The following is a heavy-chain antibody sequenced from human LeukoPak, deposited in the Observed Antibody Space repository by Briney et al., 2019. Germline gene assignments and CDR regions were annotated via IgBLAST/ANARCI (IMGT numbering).Heavy chain of an antibody. V-gene: IGHV3-7*01. CDR3: ARICSSTDCLIPD. D-gene: IGHD2-2*01. J-gene: IGHJ4*02. Sequence: GGSLRLSCAASGFTFSSYWINWARQAPGKGLEWGASINHNGNVNYYVDSVKGRLTISRDNAKNTVYLQINSLRNEDTAVYYCARICSSTDCLIPDWGQGTLVTVSS. CDR1: GFTFSSYW. CDR2: INHNGNVN.